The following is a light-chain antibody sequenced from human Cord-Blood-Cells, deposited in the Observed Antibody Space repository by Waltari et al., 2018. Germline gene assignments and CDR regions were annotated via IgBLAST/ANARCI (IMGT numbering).Light chain of an antibody. Sequence: EIVMTQSPATLSVSPGERATLSCRDSQSVSSNLAWYQQKPGQAPRLLIYGASTRATGIPARFSGSGSGTEFTLTISSLQSEDLAVYYCQQYNNWPLTFGGGTKVEIK. J-gene: IGKJ4*01. CDR3: QQYNNWPLT. CDR2: GAS. CDR1: QSVSSN. V-gene: IGKV3-15*01.